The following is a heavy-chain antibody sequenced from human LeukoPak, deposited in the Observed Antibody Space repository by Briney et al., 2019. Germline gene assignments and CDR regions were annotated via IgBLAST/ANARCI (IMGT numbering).Heavy chain of an antibody. V-gene: IGHV4-39*07. CDR1: GGSISSSSYY. J-gene: IGHJ6*03. CDR2: IYYSGST. D-gene: IGHD6-19*01. CDR3: ARDGMLGSGWYTNYYMDV. Sequence: SETLSLTCTVSGGSISSSSYYWGWIRQPPGKGLEWIGSIYYSGSTYYNPSLKSRVTMSVDTSKNQFSLKLSSVTAADTAVYYCARDGMLGSGWYTNYYMDVWGKGTTVTISS.